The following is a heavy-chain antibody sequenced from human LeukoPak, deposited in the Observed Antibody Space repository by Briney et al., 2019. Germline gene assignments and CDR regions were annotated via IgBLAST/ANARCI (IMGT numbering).Heavy chain of an antibody. CDR3: ARSSYSSSSSV. D-gene: IGHD6-6*01. CDR1: GFTFSGFW. CDR2: INSDGSEG. V-gene: IGHV3-7*03. Sequence: GGSLRLSCAASGFTFSGFWMSWSRQAPGKGLERVASINSDGSEGYYADVVKGRFTISRDNAKNSLYLQINSLRAEDTAVYYCARSSYSSSSSVWGQGTMVTVSS. J-gene: IGHJ3*01.